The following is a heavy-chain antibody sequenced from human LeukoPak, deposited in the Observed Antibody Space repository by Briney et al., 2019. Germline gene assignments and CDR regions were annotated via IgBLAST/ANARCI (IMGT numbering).Heavy chain of an antibody. V-gene: IGHV3-43*01. CDR2: ISWDGGST. Sequence: GGSLRLSCAASGFTFDDYSMHWVRQAPGKGLEWVSLISWDGGSTYYVDSVKGRFTISRDNSKNSLNLQMTSLRTEDTALYYCAKERDECATLDYWGQETLVTGFS. D-gene: IGHD1-1*01. J-gene: IGHJ4*02. CDR3: AKERDECATLDY. CDR1: GFTFDDYS.